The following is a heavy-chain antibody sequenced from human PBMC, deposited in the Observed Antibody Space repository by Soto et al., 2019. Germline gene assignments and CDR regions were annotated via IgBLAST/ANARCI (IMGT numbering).Heavy chain of an antibody. CDR3: ARALFPDVDIYAMDV. D-gene: IGHD5-12*01. Sequence: QVQLVESGGGVVQPGRSLRLSCAASGFTFRDHAMHWVRQAPVKGREWLAIIWNDGSNKFYAGSVQGRFTISRDNSKNTVYLQMNTLSAEDTAVYYCARALFPDVDIYAMDVWGQGTTVTVSS. V-gene: IGHV3-33*01. CDR1: GFTFRDHA. J-gene: IGHJ6*02. CDR2: IWNDGSNK.